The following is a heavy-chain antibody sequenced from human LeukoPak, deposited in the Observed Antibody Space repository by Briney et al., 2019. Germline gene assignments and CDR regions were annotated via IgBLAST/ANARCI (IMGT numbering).Heavy chain of an antibody. CDR2: IYYSGST. Sequence: SETLSLTCTVSGSSISSGGYYWGWIRQPPGKGLEWIGSIYYSGSTYYNPSLKSRVTISVHTSKSQFSLKLSSVTPADTAVYYCASPGGGPTKYWGQGTLVTVSS. V-gene: IGHV4-39*01. D-gene: IGHD3-16*01. CDR1: GSSISSGGYY. CDR3: ASPGGGPTKY. J-gene: IGHJ4*02.